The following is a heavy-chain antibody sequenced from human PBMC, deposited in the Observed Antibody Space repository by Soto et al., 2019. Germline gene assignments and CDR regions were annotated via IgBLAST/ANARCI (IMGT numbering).Heavy chain of an antibody. Sequence: PGGSLILSCAASGFTFSSYAMSWVRQAPGKGLEWVSAISGSGGSTYYADSVKGRFTISRDNSKNTLYLQMNSLRAEDTAVYYCAKETPARYCSGGSCYSELQAVGYFDYWGQGTLVTVSS. V-gene: IGHV3-23*01. CDR2: ISGSGGST. CDR1: GFTFSSYA. D-gene: IGHD2-15*01. J-gene: IGHJ4*02. CDR3: AKETPARYCSGGSCYSELQAVGYFDY.